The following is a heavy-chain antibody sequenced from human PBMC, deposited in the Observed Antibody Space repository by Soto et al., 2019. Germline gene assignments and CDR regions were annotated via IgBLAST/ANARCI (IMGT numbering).Heavy chain of an antibody. CDR2: VKDGGHN. D-gene: IGHD5-12*01. Sequence: QVQLQQWGAGLLKPSETLSLNCAVTGGSLSGYYWSWIRQPPGKGLEWIGEVKDGGHNNYSPSLRGRVTISSDTSNNRFSLRLNSVTAADTGVYYCARGQEGVVATHWDQGSLVTVSS. V-gene: IGHV4-34*01. CDR1: GGSLSGYY. J-gene: IGHJ4*02. CDR3: ARGQEGVVATH.